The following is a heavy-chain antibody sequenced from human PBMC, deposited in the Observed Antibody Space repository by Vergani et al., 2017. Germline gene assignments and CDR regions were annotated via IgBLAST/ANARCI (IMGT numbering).Heavy chain of an antibody. CDR3: ARHSVFWERVRGETYYYGMDV. V-gene: IGHV5-51*01. J-gene: IGHJ6*02. CDR2: IYPGDSDT. Sequence: EVQLVQSGAEVKKPGESLKISCKGSGYSFTSYWIGWVRQMPGKGLEWMGIIYPGDSDTRYSPSFQGQVTISADKSISTAYLQWSSLKASDTAMYYCARHSVFWERVRGETYYYGMDVWGQGTTVTVSS. D-gene: IGHD3-10*01. CDR1: GYSFTSYW.